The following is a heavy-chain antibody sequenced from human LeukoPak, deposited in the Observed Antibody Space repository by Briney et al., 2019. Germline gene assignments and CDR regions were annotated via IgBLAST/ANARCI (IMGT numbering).Heavy chain of an antibody. CDR1: GYTFTSSG. CDR2: ISTYNGYS. J-gene: IGHJ4*02. V-gene: IGHV1-18*01. CDR3: AKNSGGGYSDY. Sequence: ASVKVSCKTSGYTFTSSGITWVPQAPGQGLEWMGWISTYNGYSKYAQNLQGRVTMTADTSTSTAYMELSSLRSDDTAVYYCAKNSGGGYSDYWGQGTLVTVSS. D-gene: IGHD6-19*01.